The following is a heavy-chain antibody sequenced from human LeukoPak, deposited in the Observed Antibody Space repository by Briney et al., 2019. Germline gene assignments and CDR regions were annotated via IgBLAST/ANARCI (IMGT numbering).Heavy chain of an antibody. V-gene: IGHV3-23*01. J-gene: IGHJ6*04. Sequence: GGSLRLSCAASGFTFSSYGMSWVRQAPGKGLEWVSAISGSGGSAYYADSVKGRFTISRDNSKNTLYLQMNSLRAEDTAVYYCAELGITMIGGVWGKGTTVTISS. CDR1: GFTFSSYG. CDR3: AELGITMIGGV. D-gene: IGHD3-10*02. CDR2: ISGSGGSA.